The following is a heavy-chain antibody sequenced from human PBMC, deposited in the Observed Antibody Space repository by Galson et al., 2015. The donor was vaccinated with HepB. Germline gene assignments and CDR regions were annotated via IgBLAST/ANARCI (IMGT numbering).Heavy chain of an antibody. Sequence: CAISGDSVSSNCAAWNWIRQSPSRGLEWLGRTYYRSKWYNDYAVSVKSRITINPDTSKNQFSLQLNSVTPEDTAVYYCAKAPDYADAFDIWGQGTMVTVSS. CDR1: GDSVSSNCAA. CDR2: TYYRSKWYN. CDR3: AKAPDYADAFDI. V-gene: IGHV6-1*01. J-gene: IGHJ3*02. D-gene: IGHD4-17*01.